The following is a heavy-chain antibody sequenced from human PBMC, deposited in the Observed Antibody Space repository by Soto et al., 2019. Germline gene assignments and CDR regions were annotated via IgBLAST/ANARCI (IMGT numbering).Heavy chain of an antibody. CDR1: GYTFTSYY. CDR3: FIGAAGNFDY. CDR2: INPSGGST. Sequence: ASVKVSCKASGYTFTSYYMHWVRQAPGQGLEWMGIINPSGGSTSYAQKFQGRVTMTGDTSTSTVYMELSSLRSEDTAVYYCFIGAAGNFDYWGQGTLVTVSS. V-gene: IGHV1-46*03. J-gene: IGHJ4*02. D-gene: IGHD6-13*01.